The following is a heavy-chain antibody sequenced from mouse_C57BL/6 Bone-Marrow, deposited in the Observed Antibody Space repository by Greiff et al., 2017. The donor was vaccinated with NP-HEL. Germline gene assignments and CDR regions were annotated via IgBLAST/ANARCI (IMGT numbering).Heavy chain of an antibody. Sequence: EVMLVESGTVLARPGASVKMSCKTSGYTFTSYWMHWVKQRPGQGLEWIGAIYPGNSDTSYNQKFKGKAKLTAVTSASTAYMELSSLTNEDSAVYYCTRDYGSSYDWYFDVWGTGTTVTVSS. CDR2: IYPGNSDT. V-gene: IGHV1-5*01. D-gene: IGHD1-1*01. CDR1: GYTFTSYW. CDR3: TRDYGSSYDWYFDV. J-gene: IGHJ1*03.